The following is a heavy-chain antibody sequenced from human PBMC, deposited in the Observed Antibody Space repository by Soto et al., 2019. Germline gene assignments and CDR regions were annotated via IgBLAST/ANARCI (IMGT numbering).Heavy chain of an antibody. V-gene: IGHV4-31*02. CDR2: IYYSGST. CDR3: ARSKTESGVTGSTGWFDP. J-gene: IGHJ5*02. D-gene: IGHD1-7*01. Sequence: PSPTLSLTCTVCGGSISSGGYYWTWIRQHPGKGLEWIGYIYYSGSTYYNPSPKSRVSISVDTSKNQFSLKLSSVTAADTAVYYSARSKTESGVTGSTGWFDPWRQGTLVTVSS. CDR1: GGSISSGGYY.